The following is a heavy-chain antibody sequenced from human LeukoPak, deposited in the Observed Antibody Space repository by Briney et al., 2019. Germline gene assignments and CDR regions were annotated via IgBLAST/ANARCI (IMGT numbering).Heavy chain of an antibody. CDR2: ISAYNGNT. V-gene: IGHV1-18*01. J-gene: IGHJ4*02. D-gene: IGHD6-19*01. CDR1: GYTFSVYG. CDR3: ARVGQWLVPSFDY. Sequence: ASVKVSCTASGYTFSVYGITWVRHAPGQGLEWMGGISAYNGNTNYAQKLQGRVTMTTDTSTSTAYMELRSVRSDDTAVYYCARVGQWLVPSFDYWGQGTLVTVSS.